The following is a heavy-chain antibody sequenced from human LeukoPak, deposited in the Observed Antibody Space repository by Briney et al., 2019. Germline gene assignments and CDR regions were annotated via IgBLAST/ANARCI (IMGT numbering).Heavy chain of an antibody. V-gene: IGHV1-69*01. CDR1: GGTFNNYA. CDR2: IIPIFGTA. J-gene: IGHJ4*02. D-gene: IGHD1-26*01. CDR3: ARDQEVGATTYFDY. Sequence: ASVKVSCKGSGGTFNNYAISWGRPAPGQGVEWMGGIIPIFGTANYAQKFQGRVTITADESTSTAYMELSSLRSEDTAVYYCARDQEVGATTYFDYWGQGTLVTVSS.